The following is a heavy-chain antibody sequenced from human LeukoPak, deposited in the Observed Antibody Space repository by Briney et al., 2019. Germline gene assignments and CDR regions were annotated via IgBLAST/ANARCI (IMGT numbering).Heavy chain of an antibody. CDR3: ASSRMTIYGVVNDAFDI. D-gene: IGHD3-3*01. CDR1: GFTFSSYV. V-gene: IGHV3-30*04. J-gene: IGHJ3*02. Sequence: PGTSLRLSCAASGFTFSSYVMHWVRQAPGKGLEWVAAISSDGSNKYSEHGRFTISRDNSKNTLYLQMIRLRAEDTAVYYCASSRMTIYGVVNDAFDIWGQGTMVTVSS. CDR2: ISSDGSNK.